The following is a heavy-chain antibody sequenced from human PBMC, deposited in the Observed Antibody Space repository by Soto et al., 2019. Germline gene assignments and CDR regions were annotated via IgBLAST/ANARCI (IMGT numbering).Heavy chain of an antibody. CDR1: GDTFTSYY. Sequence: ASVKVSCKASGDTFTSYYMHWVRQAPGQGLEWMGIINPSGDTSYAQKFQGRVTMTRDTSTSTVYMELSSLRSEDTAVYYCARGLSITIFGVVTHGTFDYWGQGTLVTVSS. CDR3: ARGLSITIFGVVTHGTFDY. V-gene: IGHV1-46*01. D-gene: IGHD3-3*01. CDR2: INPSGDT. J-gene: IGHJ4*02.